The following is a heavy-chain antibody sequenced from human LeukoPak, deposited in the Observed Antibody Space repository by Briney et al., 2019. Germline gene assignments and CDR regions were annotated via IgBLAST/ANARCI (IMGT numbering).Heavy chain of an antibody. Sequence: GGSLTLSCAASGFTFSTYGMKWVRQAPGKGLEWVSGISPSGDITYYADSVMGRFSISRDNPKSTVSLQMSSLRAEDTALYYCVRDLHWGGFDVWGQGTMVTVSS. V-gene: IGHV3-23*01. CDR1: GFTFSTYG. CDR3: VRDLHWGGFDV. CDR2: ISPSGDIT. D-gene: IGHD7-27*01. J-gene: IGHJ3*01.